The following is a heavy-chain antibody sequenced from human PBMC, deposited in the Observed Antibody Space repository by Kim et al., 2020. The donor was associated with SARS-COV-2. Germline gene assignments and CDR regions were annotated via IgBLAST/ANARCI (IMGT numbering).Heavy chain of an antibody. CDR1: GYTFTGYY. J-gene: IGHJ6*02. V-gene: IGHV1-2*06. D-gene: IGHD3-3*01. Sequence: ASVKVSCKASGYTFTGYYMHWVRQAPGQGLEWMGRINPNSGGTNYAQKFQGRVTMTRDTSLSTAYMELSMLRSDDTAVYYCARDSSIFGVVITPLSYYYGMDVWGQGTTVTVSS. CDR3: ARDSSIFGVVITPLSYYYGMDV. CDR2: INPNSGGT.